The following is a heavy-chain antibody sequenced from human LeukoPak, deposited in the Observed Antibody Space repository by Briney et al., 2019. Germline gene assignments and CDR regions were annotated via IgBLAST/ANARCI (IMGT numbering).Heavy chain of an antibody. CDR3: ARGPLNCSSTSCSRLDY. D-gene: IGHD2-2*01. CDR1: GGSFSGYY. CDR2: INHSGST. V-gene: IGHV4-34*01. J-gene: IGHJ4*02. Sequence: SETLSLTRAVYGGSFSGYYWSWIRQPPGKRLEWMGEINHSGSTNYNPSLKSRVTISVDTSKNQFSLKLSSVTAADTAVYYCARGPLNCSSTSCSRLDYWGQGTLVTVSS.